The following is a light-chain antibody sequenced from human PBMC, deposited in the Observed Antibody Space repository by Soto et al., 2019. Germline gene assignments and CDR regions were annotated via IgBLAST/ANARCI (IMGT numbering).Light chain of an antibody. CDR1: SGDVGGYNY. CDR3: SSYAGGNNYV. J-gene: IGLJ1*01. V-gene: IGLV2-8*01. Sequence: QSALTQPPSASGSPGQSVTISCTGTSGDVGGYNYVSWYQQHPGKAPKLMIYVVSQRPSGVPDRFSGSKSGNTASLTVSGLQAEDEADYYCSSYAGGNNYVFGTGTKLTVL. CDR2: VVS.